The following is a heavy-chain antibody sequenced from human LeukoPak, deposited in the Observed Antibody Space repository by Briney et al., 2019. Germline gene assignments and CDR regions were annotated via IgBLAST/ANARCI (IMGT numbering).Heavy chain of an antibody. CDR2: IISILGIA. V-gene: IGHV1-69*10. CDR1: GGTFSSYA. Sequence: SVKVSCKASGGTFSSYAISWVRQAPGQGLEWMGGIISILGIANYAQKFQGRVTITADKSTSTAYMELSSLRSEDTAVYYCARARGLDILTGYAFDYWGQGTLVTVSS. J-gene: IGHJ4*02. D-gene: IGHD3-9*01. CDR3: ARARGLDILTGYAFDY.